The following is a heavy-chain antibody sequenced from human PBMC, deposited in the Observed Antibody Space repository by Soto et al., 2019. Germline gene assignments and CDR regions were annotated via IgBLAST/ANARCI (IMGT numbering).Heavy chain of an antibody. CDR1: GGSVSSGSYY. CDR3: ARDFKTRRAYYMDV. V-gene: IGHV4-61*01. J-gene: IGHJ6*03. CDR2: IYYSGST. Sequence: SETLSLTCTVSGGSVSSGSYYWSWIRQPPGKGLEWIGYIYYSGSTNYNPSLKSRVTISVDTSKNQFSLKLSSVTAADTAVYYCARDFKTRRAYYMDVWGKGTTVTVSS.